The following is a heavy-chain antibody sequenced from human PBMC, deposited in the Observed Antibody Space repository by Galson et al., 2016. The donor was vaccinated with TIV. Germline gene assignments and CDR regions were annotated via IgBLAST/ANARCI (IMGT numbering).Heavy chain of an antibody. CDR1: GGSISSSSYY. V-gene: IGHV4-39*07. Sequence: LSLTCTFSGGSISSSSYYWGWIRQPPGKGLEWIGNIYYSGSTYYNPSLKSRVTISVDTSKNQFSLKLSSVTAADTAVYYCARSGYGDFLSLRYFDYWGQGTLFTVSS. CDR3: ARSGYGDFLSLRYFDY. D-gene: IGHD4-17*01. CDR2: IYYSGST. J-gene: IGHJ4*02.